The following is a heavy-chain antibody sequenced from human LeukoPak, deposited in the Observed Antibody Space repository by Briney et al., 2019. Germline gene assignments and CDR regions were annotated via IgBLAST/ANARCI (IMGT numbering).Heavy chain of an antibody. V-gene: IGHV4-34*01. CDR1: GGSFSGYY. Sequence: SETLSLTCAVYGGSFSGYYWSWIRQPPGKGLEWIGEINHSGSTNYNPSLKSRVTISVDTSKNQFSLKLSSVTAADTAVYYCERGETTVTLYDWGQGTLVTVSS. CDR3: ERGETTVTLYD. CDR2: INHSGST. J-gene: IGHJ4*02. D-gene: IGHD4-17*01.